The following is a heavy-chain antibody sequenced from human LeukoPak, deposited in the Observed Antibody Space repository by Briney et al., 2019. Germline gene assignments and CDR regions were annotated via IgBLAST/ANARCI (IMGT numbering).Heavy chain of an antibody. Sequence: GGSLRLSCAPSGFTFSSYGMHWVRQAPGKGLECVAVISYDGSNKYYADSVKGRFTISRDNSKNTLYLQMNSLRAEDTAVYYCTKSGIAAAGSLVYFDYWGQGTLVTASS. J-gene: IGHJ4*02. CDR1: GFTFSSYG. V-gene: IGHV3-30*18. CDR3: TKSGIAAAGSLVYFDY. D-gene: IGHD6-13*01. CDR2: ISYDGSNK.